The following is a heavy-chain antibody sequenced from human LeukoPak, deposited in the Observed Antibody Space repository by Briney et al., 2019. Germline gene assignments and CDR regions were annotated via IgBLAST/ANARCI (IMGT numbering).Heavy chain of an antibody. CDR2: IYYSGST. J-gene: IGHJ3*02. D-gene: IGHD1-7*01. Sequence: SETLSLTCTVSGGSISSSSYYWGWIRQPPGKGLEWIGSIYYSGSTYYNPSLKSRVTISVDTSKNQFSLKLSSVTAADTAVYYCASNPRYNWNYGAFDIWGQGTMVTVSS. CDR1: GGSISSSSYY. V-gene: IGHV4-39*07. CDR3: ASNPRYNWNYGAFDI.